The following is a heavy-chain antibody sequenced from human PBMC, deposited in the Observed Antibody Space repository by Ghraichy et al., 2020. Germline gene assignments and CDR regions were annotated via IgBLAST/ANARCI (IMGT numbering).Heavy chain of an antibody. J-gene: IGHJ6*02. V-gene: IGHV3-7*01. CDR2: IKQDGSEK. CDR3: ARDSNGLDYGWMRYYYYYGMDV. Sequence: GGSLRLSCAASGFTFSSYWMSWVRQAPGKGLEWVANIKQDGSEKYYVDSVKGRFTISRDNAKNSLYLQMNSLRAEDTAVYYCARDSNGLDYGWMRYYYYYGMDVWGQGTTVTVSS. D-gene: IGHD3-10*01. CDR1: GFTFSSYW.